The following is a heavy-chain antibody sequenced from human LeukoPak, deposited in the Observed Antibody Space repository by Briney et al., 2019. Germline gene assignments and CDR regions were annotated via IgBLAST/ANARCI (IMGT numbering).Heavy chain of an antibody. CDR3: ASPSPRLVNWRTDFDY. Sequence: PGGSLRLSCAASGFTFSSYAMHWVRQAPGKGLEWVAVISYDGSNKYYADSVKGRFTISRDNSKNTLYLQMNSLRAEDTAVYYCASPSPRLVNWRTDFDYWGQGTLVTVSS. J-gene: IGHJ4*02. V-gene: IGHV3-30-3*01. D-gene: IGHD6-19*01. CDR1: GFTFSSYA. CDR2: ISYDGSNK.